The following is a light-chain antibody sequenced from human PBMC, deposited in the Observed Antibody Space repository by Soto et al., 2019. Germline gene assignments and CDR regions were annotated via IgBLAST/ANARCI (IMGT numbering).Light chain of an antibody. V-gene: IGKV3-20*01. CDR3: QQYDTLPRT. CDR2: GAS. CDR1: QRVDGNY. Sequence: ENVLFQSPCTLSLSPGERATLSCRASQRVDGNYLAWYLQIPGQAPRLLIHGASNRATGIPDRFSGSGTGTDFTLTITRLEPEDSAMYYCQQYDTLPRTFGQGTKVDIK. J-gene: IGKJ1*01.